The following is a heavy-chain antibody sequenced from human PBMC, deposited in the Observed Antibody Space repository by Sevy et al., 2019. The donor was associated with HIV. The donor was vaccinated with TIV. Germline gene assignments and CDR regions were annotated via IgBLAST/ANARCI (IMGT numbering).Heavy chain of an antibody. CDR3: ATTKDYYDTSGYPFDS. Sequence: ASVKVSCKVSGYTLTELSMHWVRQAPGKGLEWMGTFDPEDDERIYAQKCQGRVTMTEDTSTDRAYMELRRLRSEDTAVYYWATTKDYYDTSGYPFDSWGQGTLVTVSS. J-gene: IGHJ4*02. CDR1: GYTLTELS. CDR2: FDPEDDER. V-gene: IGHV1-24*01. D-gene: IGHD3-22*01.